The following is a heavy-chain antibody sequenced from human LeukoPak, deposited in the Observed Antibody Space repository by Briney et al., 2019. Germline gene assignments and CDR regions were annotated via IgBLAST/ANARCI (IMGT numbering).Heavy chain of an antibody. J-gene: IGHJ4*02. CDR3: ATFPYVWGSYRSHDY. D-gene: IGHD3-16*02. V-gene: IGHV1-3*01. CDR1: GYTFTSYA. Sequence: ASVKVSCKASGYTFTSYAMHWVRQAPGQRLEWMGWINAGNGNTKYSQKFQGRVTMTEDTSTDTAYMELSSLRSEDTAVHYCATFPYVWGSYRSHDYWGQGTLVTVSS. CDR2: INAGNGNT.